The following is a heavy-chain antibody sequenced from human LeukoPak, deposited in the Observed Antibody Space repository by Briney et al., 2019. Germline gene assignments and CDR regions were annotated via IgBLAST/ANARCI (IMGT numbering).Heavy chain of an antibody. V-gene: IGHV3-9*01. D-gene: IGHD3-22*01. J-gene: IGHJ4*02. CDR1: GSTFDDYA. Sequence: GGSLRLSCAASGSTFDDYAMHWVRQAPGKGLEWVSGISWNSGSIGYADSVKGRFTISRDNAKNSLYLQMSSLRAEDTALYYCAKVISGNYYDGSGYYSDWGQGTLVTVSS. CDR3: AKVISGNYYDGSGYYSD. CDR2: ISWNSGSI.